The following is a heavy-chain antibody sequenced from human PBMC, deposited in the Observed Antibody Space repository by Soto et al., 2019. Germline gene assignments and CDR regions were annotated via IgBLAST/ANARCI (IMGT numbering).Heavy chain of an antibody. D-gene: IGHD5-12*01. CDR2: IYYSGST. V-gene: IGHV4-30-4*01. J-gene: IGHJ4*02. CDR3: ARELRGYSGHYFDY. CDR1: GGSISSGDYY. Sequence: SETLSLTCTVSGGSISSGDYYWSWIRQPPGKGLEWIGYIYYSGSTYYNPSLKSRVTISVDTSKNQFSLKLSSVTAADTAVYYCARELRGYSGHYFDYWGQGTLVTVSS.